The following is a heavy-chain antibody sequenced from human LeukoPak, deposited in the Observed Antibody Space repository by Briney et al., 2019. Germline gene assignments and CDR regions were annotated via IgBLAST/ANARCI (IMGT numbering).Heavy chain of an antibody. CDR2: ISYNGHYE. J-gene: IGHJ4*02. CDR1: GFTFSNFG. CDR3: VRGGSPPTSTWSLDE. Sequence: GGSLRLSCVASGFTFSNFGVHWVRQAPGKGLEWVAVISYNGHYEYYGESVKGRFTISRDNSKNIVSLQMDNLRIEDTAVYYCVRGGSPPTSTWSLDEWGQGTLVSVSS. D-gene: IGHD1-26*01. V-gene: IGHV3-30*03.